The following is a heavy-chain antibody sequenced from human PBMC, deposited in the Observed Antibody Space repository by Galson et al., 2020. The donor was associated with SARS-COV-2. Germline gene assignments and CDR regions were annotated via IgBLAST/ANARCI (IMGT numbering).Heavy chain of an antibody. D-gene: IGHD4-17*01. CDR3: ATTQTVGNAFEI. CDR1: GFTFSSYA. Sequence: TGGSLRLSCAASGFTFSSYAMSWVRQAPGKGLEWVSAISGSGGSTYYADSVKGRFTISRDNSKNTLYLQMNSLRAEDTAVYYCATTQTVGNAFEIWGQGTMVTVSS. CDR2: ISGSGGST. J-gene: IGHJ3*02. V-gene: IGHV3-23*01.